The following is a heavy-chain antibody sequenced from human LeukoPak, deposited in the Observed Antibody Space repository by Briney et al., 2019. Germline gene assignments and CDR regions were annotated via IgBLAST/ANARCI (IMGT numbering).Heavy chain of an antibody. CDR2: IDSYGTT. Sequence: PSETLSLTCAVSGVSIASYSCHWIRQSPGKGLEDVAAIDSYGTTYYNPSLRSRLNIAADPSKNQCSLRLNSVTAADTAVYYCARSRGWWALDYWGPGTLVAVSS. CDR3: ARSRGWWALDY. V-gene: IGHV4-39*07. J-gene: IGHJ4*02. CDR1: GVSIASYS. D-gene: IGHD2-8*02.